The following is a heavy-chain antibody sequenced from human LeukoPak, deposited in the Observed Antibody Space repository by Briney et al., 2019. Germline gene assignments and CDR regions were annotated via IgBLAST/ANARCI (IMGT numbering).Heavy chain of an antibody. CDR2: IKSKTDGGTA. CDR1: GFTFSNVW. Sequence: GGSLRLSCAASGFTFSNVWMSWVRQTPGKGLEWVGRIKSKTDGGTADYAAPVKGRFTTSRDDSKDTLYLQMNSLKTEDTAVYYCTTESNGGSDSWGRGTLVTVSS. D-gene: IGHD4-23*01. V-gene: IGHV3-15*01. J-gene: IGHJ4*02. CDR3: TTESNGGSDS.